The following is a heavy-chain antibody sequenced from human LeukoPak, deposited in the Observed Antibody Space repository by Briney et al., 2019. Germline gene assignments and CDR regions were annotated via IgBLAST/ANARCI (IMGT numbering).Heavy chain of an antibody. CDR3: ARRGGLVLLWFGDQGGMDV. D-gene: IGHD3-10*01. CDR1: GYSFTSYW. Sequence: GESLKISCKGSGYSFTSYWIGWVRQMPGKGLEWMGIIYPGDSDTRYSPSFQGQVTISADKSISTAYLQWSSLKASDTAMYYCARRGGLVLLWFGDQGGMDVWGQGTTVTVSS. V-gene: IGHV5-51*01. J-gene: IGHJ6*02. CDR2: IYPGDSDT.